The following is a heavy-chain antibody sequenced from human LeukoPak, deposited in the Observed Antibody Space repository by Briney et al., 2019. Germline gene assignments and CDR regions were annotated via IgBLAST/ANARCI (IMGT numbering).Heavy chain of an antibody. CDR3: ARGINVRGVIKWFDP. V-gene: IGHV4-30-4*01. D-gene: IGHD3-10*01. CDR2: ISYSGST. J-gene: IGHJ5*02. CDR1: GDSISSGDYF. Sequence: SETLSLTCTVSGDSISSGDYFWSWIRQPPGKGLEWLGYISYSGSTYSNPSVESRPIMSLDTSKNQFSLRLSSVTAAGTAVYYCARGINVRGVIKWFDPWGQGTLVTVSS.